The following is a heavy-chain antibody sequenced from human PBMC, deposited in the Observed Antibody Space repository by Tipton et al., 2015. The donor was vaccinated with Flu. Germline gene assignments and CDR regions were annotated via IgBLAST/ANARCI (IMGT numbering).Heavy chain of an antibody. CDR2: IYTSGST. CDR3: AREGRNSGGLDY. Sequence: GLVKPSQTLSLTCTVSGGSISSGSYYWSWIRQPAGKGLEWIGRIYTSGSTNYNPSLKSRVTISVDTSKNQFSLKLSSVTAADTAVYFCAREGRNSGGLDYWGQGTLVTVSS. V-gene: IGHV4-61*02. D-gene: IGHD1-26*01. CDR1: GGSISSGSYY. J-gene: IGHJ4*02.